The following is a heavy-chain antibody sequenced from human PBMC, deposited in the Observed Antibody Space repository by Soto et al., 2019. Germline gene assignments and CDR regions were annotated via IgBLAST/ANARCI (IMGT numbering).Heavy chain of an antibody. Sequence: SVQVSCKASGYTFTYRYLHWVRQAPGQALEWMGWIIPIIGTANHAQKFQGRVTITADESTSTAYMELSSLRSEDTAVYYCARSSNSSGYYYLLPGDYWGQGTLVTVSS. CDR1: GYTFTYRY. CDR2: IIPIIGTA. J-gene: IGHJ4*02. V-gene: IGHV1-45*02. CDR3: ARSSNSSGYYYLLPGDY. D-gene: IGHD3-22*01.